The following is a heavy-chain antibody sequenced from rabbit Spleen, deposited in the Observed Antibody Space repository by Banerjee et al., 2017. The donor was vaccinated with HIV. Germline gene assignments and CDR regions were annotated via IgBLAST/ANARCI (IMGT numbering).Heavy chain of an antibody. J-gene: IGHJ6*01. D-gene: IGHD8-1*01. CDR2: IYSGSSGST. CDR3: ARDAGTSFSTYGMDL. Sequence: QSLEESGGDLVKPGASLTLTCTASGFSFSSSDYISWVRQAPGRGLEWIACIYSGSSGSTWYASWAKGRFTISKPSSTTVTLQMTSLTAADTATYFCARDAGTSFSTYGMDLWGPGTLVTVS. V-gene: IGHV1S40*01. CDR1: GFSFSSSDY.